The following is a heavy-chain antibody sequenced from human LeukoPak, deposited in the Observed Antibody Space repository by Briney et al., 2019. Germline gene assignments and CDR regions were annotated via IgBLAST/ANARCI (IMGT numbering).Heavy chain of an antibody. CDR1: GGSISSSSYY. V-gene: IGHV4-39*01. Sequence: SETLSLTCTVSGGSISSSSYYWGWIRQPPGTGLERIGSIYYSGSTYYNPSLKSRVTISVDTSKNQFSLKLSSVTAADTAVYYCARLVTMVRGVIEYWGQGTLVTVSS. CDR3: ARLVTMVRGVIEY. CDR2: IYYSGST. D-gene: IGHD3-10*01. J-gene: IGHJ4*02.